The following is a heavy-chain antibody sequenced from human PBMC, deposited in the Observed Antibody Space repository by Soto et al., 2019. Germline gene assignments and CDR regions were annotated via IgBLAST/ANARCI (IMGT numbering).Heavy chain of an antibody. CDR3: ARGGLTDYFDY. CDR1: GFTFSSYG. Sequence: QVQLVESGEGVVQPGRSLRLSCAASGFTFSSYGMHWVRQAPCKGLEWVAVIWYDGSNKYYADSVKGRFTISRDNSKNTLYLQMNSLRAEDTAVYYCARGGLTDYFDYWGQGTLVTVSS. J-gene: IGHJ4*02. V-gene: IGHV3-33*01. CDR2: IWYDGSNK. D-gene: IGHD2-21*02.